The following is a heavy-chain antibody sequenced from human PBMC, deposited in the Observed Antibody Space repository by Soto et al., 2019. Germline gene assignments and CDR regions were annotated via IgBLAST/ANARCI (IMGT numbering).Heavy chain of an antibody. CDR2: LDPEDGET. Sequence: ASVKVSCKVSGYTLTELSMHWVRQAPGKGLEWMGGLDPEDGETIYAQKFQGRVTMTEDTSTDTAYMELSSLRSEDTAVYYCATIEASSSGWYYFDYWGQGTLVTVSS. CDR1: GYTLTELS. CDR3: ATIEASSSGWYYFDY. V-gene: IGHV1-24*01. J-gene: IGHJ4*02. D-gene: IGHD6-19*01.